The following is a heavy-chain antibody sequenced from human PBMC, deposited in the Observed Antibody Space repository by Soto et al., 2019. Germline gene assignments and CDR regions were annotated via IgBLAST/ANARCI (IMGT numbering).Heavy chain of an antibody. CDR1: GDSVSSNSAA. CDR3: AREGGDSSSWYFGY. V-gene: IGHV6-1*01. CDR2: TYYRSKWNN. Sequence: SQTLSLTCAISGDSVSSNSAAWNWVRQSPSRGLEWLGRTYYRSKWNNDYAVSVKRRITSNPDTSKNQFSPQLNSVTPEDTAVYYCAREGGDSSSWYFGYWGQGTLVTVSS. D-gene: IGHD6-13*01. J-gene: IGHJ4*02.